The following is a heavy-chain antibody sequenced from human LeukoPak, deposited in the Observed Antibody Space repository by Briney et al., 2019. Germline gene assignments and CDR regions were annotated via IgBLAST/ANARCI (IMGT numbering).Heavy chain of an antibody. Sequence: GGSLRLSCAASGFTFSSYSGNWVCQAPGKGLEWVSSISSDSTYIYHADSVKGRFTISRDNAKNSLYLQMNSLRAEDTAVYYCARGTNGNWDYWGQGTLVTVSS. CDR3: ARGTNGNWDY. CDR1: GFTFSSYS. J-gene: IGHJ4*02. V-gene: IGHV3-21*01. D-gene: IGHD1-1*01. CDR2: ISSDSTYI.